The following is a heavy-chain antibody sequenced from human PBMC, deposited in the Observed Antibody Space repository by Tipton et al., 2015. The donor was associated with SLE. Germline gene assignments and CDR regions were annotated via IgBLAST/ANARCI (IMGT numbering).Heavy chain of an antibody. Sequence: QSGAEVKKHGASVKVSCRASGYTFSRYAINWVRQAPGQGLEWMGGITPIFNTAKYAQKFQGRVTITTDESTSTAYMELSSLRSEDTAVDYCARGWTEVGATPSPYGYWGQGTLVTVSS. D-gene: IGHD1-26*01. J-gene: IGHJ4*02. CDR2: ITPIFNTA. V-gene: IGHV1-69*05. CDR1: GYTFSRYA. CDR3: ARGWTEVGATPSPYGY.